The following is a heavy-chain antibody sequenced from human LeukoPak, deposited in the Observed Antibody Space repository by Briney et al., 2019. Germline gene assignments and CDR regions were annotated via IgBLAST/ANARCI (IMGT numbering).Heavy chain of an antibody. CDR2: IYSGGST. Sequence: PGGSLRLSCAASGFTVSSNYMSWVRQAPGKGLEWVSVIYSGGSTYYADSVKGRFTISRDNSKNTLYLQMNSLRAEDTAVYYCARESGLWFGHYYYGMDVWGQGTTVTVSS. V-gene: IGHV3-66*01. CDR1: GFTVSSNY. D-gene: IGHD3-10*01. CDR3: ARESGLWFGHYYYGMDV. J-gene: IGHJ6*02.